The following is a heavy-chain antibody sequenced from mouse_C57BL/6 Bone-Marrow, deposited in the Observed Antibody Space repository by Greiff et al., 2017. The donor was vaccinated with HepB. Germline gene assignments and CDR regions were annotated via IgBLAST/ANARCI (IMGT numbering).Heavy chain of an antibody. CDR2: ISSGGSYT. Sequence: DVKLVESGGDLVKPGGSLKLSCAASGFTFSSYGMSWVRQTPDKRLEWVATISSGGSYTYYPDSVKGRFTISRDNAKNTLYLQMSSLKSEDTAMYYCARGYYYAMDYWGQGTSVTVSS. CDR1: GFTFSSYG. J-gene: IGHJ4*01. CDR3: ARGYYYAMDY. V-gene: IGHV5-6*02.